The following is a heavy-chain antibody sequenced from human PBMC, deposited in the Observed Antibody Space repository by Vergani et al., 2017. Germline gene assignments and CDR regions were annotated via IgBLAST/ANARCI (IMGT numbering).Heavy chain of an antibody. CDR1: EYSFGNYW. V-gene: IGHV5-51*01. CDR2: IYPADSDT. CDR3: ARHTTYTDS. Sequence: EVELVQSGPEMRKPGESLKISCKGSEYSFGNYWMGWVRQMPGKGLECMGIIYPADSDTRYSPSFQGQVTISADKSISTAFLQWDSLKASDTALYYCARHTTYTDSWGQGTLVTVSS. J-gene: IGHJ4*02. D-gene: IGHD1-1*01.